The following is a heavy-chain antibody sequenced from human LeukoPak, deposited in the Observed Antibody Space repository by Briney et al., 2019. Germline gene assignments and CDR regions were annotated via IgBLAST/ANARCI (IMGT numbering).Heavy chain of an antibody. V-gene: IGHV1-46*01. CDR2: ISPSGGST. J-gene: IGHJ4*02. Sequence: ASVKVSCKVSGYTLTELSMHWVRQAPGQGLEWMGIISPSGGSTTYAQKFQDRVTMTRDTSTSTVYMELSSLRSEDTAVYYCARTSGYTFDYWGQGTLVTVSS. D-gene: IGHD3-22*01. CDR1: GYTLTELS. CDR3: ARTSGYTFDY.